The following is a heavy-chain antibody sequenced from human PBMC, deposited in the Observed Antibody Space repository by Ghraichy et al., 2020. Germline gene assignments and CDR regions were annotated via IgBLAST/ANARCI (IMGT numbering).Heavy chain of an antibody. V-gene: IGHV3-74*01. CDR1: GFTFSSYW. CDR2: INSDGSST. D-gene: IGHD4-17*01. CDR3: ARNYGDSWYFDL. J-gene: IGHJ2*01. Sequence: GGSLRLSCAASGFTFSSYWMHWVRQAPGKGLVWVSRINSDGSSTTYADSVKGRFTISRDNAKNTLYLQMNSLRAEDTAVYYCARNYGDSWYFDLWGRGTLVTVSS.